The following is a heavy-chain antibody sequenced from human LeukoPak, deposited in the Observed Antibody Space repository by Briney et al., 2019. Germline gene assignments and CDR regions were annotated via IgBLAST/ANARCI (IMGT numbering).Heavy chain of an antibody. CDR3: ARPSSYYYDSSGYPPPGY. CDR2: IRYDGSNK. J-gene: IGHJ4*02. V-gene: IGHV3-30*02. Sequence: GGSLRLSCAASGFTFSSYGMHWVRQAPGKGLEWVAFIRYDGSNKYYADSVKGRFTISRDNSKNTLYLQMNSLRAEDTAVYYCARPSSYYYDSSGYPPPGYWGQGTLVTVSS. CDR1: GFTFSSYG. D-gene: IGHD3-22*01.